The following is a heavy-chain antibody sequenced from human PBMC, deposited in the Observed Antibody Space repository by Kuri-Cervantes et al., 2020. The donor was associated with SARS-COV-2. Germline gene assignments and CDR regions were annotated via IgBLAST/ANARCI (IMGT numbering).Heavy chain of an antibody. V-gene: IGHV1-46*01. D-gene: IGHD3-3*01. J-gene: IGHJ4*02. CDR1: GYTFTSYY. CDR3: ARDLAAPDYDFWSGSVGY. Sequence: ASVKVSCKASGYTFTSYYMHWVRQAPGQGLEWMGIINPSGGSTSYAQKFQGRVTMTRDTSTSTVYMELSSLRAEDTAVYYCARDLAAPDYDFWSGSVGYWGQGTLVTVSS. CDR2: INPSGGST.